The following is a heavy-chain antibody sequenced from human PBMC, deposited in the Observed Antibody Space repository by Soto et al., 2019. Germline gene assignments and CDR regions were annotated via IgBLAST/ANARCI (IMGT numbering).Heavy chain of an antibody. CDR1: GGSISSSSYY. V-gene: IGHV4-39*01. D-gene: IGHD6-13*01. CDR2: IYYSGST. J-gene: IGHJ5*02. Sequence: SETLCLTCTVSGGSISSSSYYWGWIRQPPGKGLEWIGSIYYSGSTYYNPSLKSRVTISVDTSKNQFSLKLSSVTAADTDVYYCARLVTAGGIAGIWNWFDPWGQGTLVT. CDR3: ARLVTAGGIAGIWNWFDP.